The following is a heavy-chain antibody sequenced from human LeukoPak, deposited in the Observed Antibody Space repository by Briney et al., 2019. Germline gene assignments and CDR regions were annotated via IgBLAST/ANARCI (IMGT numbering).Heavy chain of an antibody. CDR2: INSDGSSK. CDR1: GFTFRNHW. CDR3: ASVGGGY. V-gene: IGHV3-74*01. J-gene: IGHJ4*02. Sequence: AGGCLRLSCAASGFTFRNHWTHWVRQAPGKGLVWVSSINSDGSSKNYADSVKGRFSISRDNAKNTMYLQMNSLRAEDTAVYYCASVGGGYWGQGTVVTVSS. D-gene: IGHD2-15*01.